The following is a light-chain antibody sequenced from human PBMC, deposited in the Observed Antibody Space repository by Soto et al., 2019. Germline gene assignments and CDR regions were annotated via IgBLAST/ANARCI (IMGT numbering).Light chain of an antibody. CDR2: EVS. J-gene: IGLJ1*01. CDR1: SSDVGSYNY. CDR3: RSYTSSRTL. Sequence: QSVLTQPASVSGSPGQSITISCTGTSSDVGSYNYVSWYQQHPGKAPKLMIYEVSDRPSGISSRFSGSKSGNTASLTISGLQTEDEADYYCRSYTSSRTLFGTGTKVTVL. V-gene: IGLV2-14*01.